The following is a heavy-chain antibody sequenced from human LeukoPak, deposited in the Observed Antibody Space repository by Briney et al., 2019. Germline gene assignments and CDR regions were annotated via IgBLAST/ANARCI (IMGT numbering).Heavy chain of an antibody. CDR2: ISGSGGST. D-gene: IGHD3-10*01. CDR3: ANVDRSYEDY. CDR1: GFTFSSYA. Sequence: PGRSLRLSCAASGFTFSSYAMSWVRQAPGKGLEWVSAISGSGGSTYYADSVKGRFTISRDNSKNTLYLQMNSLRAEDTAVYCCANVDRSYEDYWGQGTLVTVSS. V-gene: IGHV3-23*01. J-gene: IGHJ4*02.